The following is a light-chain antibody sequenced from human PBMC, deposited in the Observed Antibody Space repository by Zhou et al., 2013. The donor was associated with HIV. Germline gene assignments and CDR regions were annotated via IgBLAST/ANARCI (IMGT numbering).Light chain of an antibody. V-gene: IGKV3-15*01. CDR1: QNVRSN. J-gene: IGKJ1*01. CDR2: DAS. CDR3: QHYNNWPPWT. Sequence: EVVLTQSPGTLSLSPGERATLSCGASQNVRSNLAWYQQKPGQAPSLLIYDASTRATGIPARFTGSGSGTEFTLTISSLQSEDFGIYYCQHYNNWPPWTFGQGTKVEIK.